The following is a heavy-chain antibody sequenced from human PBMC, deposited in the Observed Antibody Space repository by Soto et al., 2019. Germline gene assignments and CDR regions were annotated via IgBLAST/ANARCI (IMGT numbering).Heavy chain of an antibody. Sequence: EVQLVESGGGVVQPGGSLRLSCAASGFTVSSKYMSWVRQPPGKGPEWVALFNNGGNTYYAESVKGRFTISRDSSKNTLVLQLNTLGAGDTAVYYCARDDVYCGGGRCYGVPMDVWGKGTTVIVSS. CDR3: ARDDVYCGGGRCYGVPMDV. V-gene: IGHV3-66*01. CDR1: GFTVSSKY. J-gene: IGHJ6*03. CDR2: FNNGGNT. D-gene: IGHD2-15*01.